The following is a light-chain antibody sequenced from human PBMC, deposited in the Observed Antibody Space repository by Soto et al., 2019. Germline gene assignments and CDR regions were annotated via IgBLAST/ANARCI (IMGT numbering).Light chain of an antibody. CDR2: DSS. Sequence: IVVTKSATTLSLSPGERATLSCRASQSVSSNVAWYQQKPGQAPRLLIYDSSSRATGIPDRFSGSGSGTDFTLTISRLEPEDFAVYYCQQYGISPFTFGPGTKVDIK. V-gene: IGKV3-20*01. CDR1: QSVSSN. J-gene: IGKJ3*01. CDR3: QQYGISPFT.